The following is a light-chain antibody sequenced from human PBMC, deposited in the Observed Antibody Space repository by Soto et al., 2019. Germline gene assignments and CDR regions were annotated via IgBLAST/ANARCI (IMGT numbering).Light chain of an antibody. CDR3: QTWAAGIQV. V-gene: IGLV4-69*01. CDR2: LNSDGSH. CDR1: SGHSSYA. J-gene: IGLJ2*01. Sequence: QLVLTQSPSASASLGASVKLTCTLSSGHSSYAIAWHQQQPEKGPRYLMKLNSDGSHSKGAGIPDRFSGSSSAAERYLTISSLLSEDEADYYCQTWAAGIQVFGGGTKLTVL.